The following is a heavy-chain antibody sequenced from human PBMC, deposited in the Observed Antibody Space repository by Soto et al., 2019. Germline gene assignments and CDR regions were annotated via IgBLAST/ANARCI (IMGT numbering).Heavy chain of an antibody. J-gene: IGHJ6*02. CDR3: ARGGYDFWSGYPRPGMDV. Sequence: QVQLVESGGGVVQPGRSLRLSCAASGFTFSSYGMHWVRQAPGKGLEWVAVIWYDGSNKYYADSVKGRFTISRDNSKNTLYLQMNSLRAEDTAVYYCARGGYDFWSGYPRPGMDVWGQGTTVTVSS. D-gene: IGHD3-3*01. CDR1: GFTFSSYG. CDR2: IWYDGSNK. V-gene: IGHV3-33*01.